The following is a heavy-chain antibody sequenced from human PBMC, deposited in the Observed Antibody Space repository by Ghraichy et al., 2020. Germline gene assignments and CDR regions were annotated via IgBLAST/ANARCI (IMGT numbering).Heavy chain of an antibody. Sequence: ETLSLTCTVSGGSISSYYWSWIRQPPGKGLEWIGYIYYSGSTNYNPSLKSRVTISVDTSKNQFSLKLSSVTAADTAVYYCARWYGTPDYWGQGTLVTVSS. CDR1: GGSISSYY. CDR3: ARWYGTPDY. J-gene: IGHJ4*02. V-gene: IGHV4-59*01. D-gene: IGHD1-14*01. CDR2: IYYSGST.